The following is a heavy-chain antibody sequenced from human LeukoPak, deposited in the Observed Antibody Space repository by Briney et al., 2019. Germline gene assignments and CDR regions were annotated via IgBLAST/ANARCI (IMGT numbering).Heavy chain of an antibody. CDR3: AKEVTVAGRFDY. D-gene: IGHD6-19*01. CDR2: ISGSGGST. Sequence: PGGSLRLSCAASGFTFSSYAMSWARQAPGEGLEWVSAISGSGGSTYYADSVKGRFTISRDNSKNTLYLQMNSLRAEDTAVYYCAKEVTVAGRFDYWGQGTLVTVSS. J-gene: IGHJ4*02. CDR1: GFTFSSYA. V-gene: IGHV3-23*01.